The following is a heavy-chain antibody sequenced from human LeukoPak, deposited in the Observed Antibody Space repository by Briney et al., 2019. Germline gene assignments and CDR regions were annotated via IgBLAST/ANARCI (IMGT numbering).Heavy chain of an antibody. Sequence: ASVKVSCKASGYTFTSYDINWVRQATGQGLEWMGWMNPNSGNTGYAQKFQGRVTMTRNTSISTAYMELSSLRSEDTAVYYCAIDSSSWEGWFDPWGQGTLVTVSS. D-gene: IGHD6-13*01. CDR1: GYTFTSYD. J-gene: IGHJ5*02. CDR2: MNPNSGNT. V-gene: IGHV1-8*01. CDR3: AIDSSSWEGWFDP.